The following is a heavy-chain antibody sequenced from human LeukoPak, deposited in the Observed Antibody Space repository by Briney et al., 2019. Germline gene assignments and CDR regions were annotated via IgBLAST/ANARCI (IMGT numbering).Heavy chain of an antibody. D-gene: IGHD2-21*02. V-gene: IGHV1-2*02. CDR3: AREGSYCVGGDCYSFDF. CDR1: GYKFISHY. CDR2: MHGGNGNT. Sequence: ASVRVSCKASGYKFISHYLQWVRQAPGLGPEWMGWMHGGNGNTRYAEKFEGRVTMTRDTSTGTACMDLSTLTSDDTAVYYCAREGSYCVGGDCYSFDFWGQGTLVTVSS. J-gene: IGHJ4*02.